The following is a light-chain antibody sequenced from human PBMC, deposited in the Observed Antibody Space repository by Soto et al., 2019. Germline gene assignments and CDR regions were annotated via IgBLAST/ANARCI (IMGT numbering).Light chain of an antibody. J-gene: IGLJ3*02. CDR1: SGDSTYA. Sequence: QPVRTQSPSASASLGASVKLTCSRSSGDSTYAIAWHQQQSEKGPRFLMKINSDGSHSKGDGFFDRFSGSSSGAERHLTISSLQSEDEADYYCQSLGTGIQVFGGGTKLTVL. CDR3: QSLGTGIQV. CDR2: INSDGSH. V-gene: IGLV4-69*01.